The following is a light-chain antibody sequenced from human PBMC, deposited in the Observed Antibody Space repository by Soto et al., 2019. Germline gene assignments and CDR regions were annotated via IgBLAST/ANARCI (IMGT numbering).Light chain of an antibody. CDR2: DNY. V-gene: IGLV1-51*01. CDR3: ATWDNLLGAGL. J-gene: IGLJ2*01. Sequence: QSVLTQPPSVSVTPGQKVTISCSGGPSNIGNNFVSWYQRLPGTAPRVIIYDNYERPSGIPDRFSGSKSGTSATLDITGLQAGDEAYYYCATWDNLLGAGLFGGGTKLTVL. CDR1: PSNIGNNF.